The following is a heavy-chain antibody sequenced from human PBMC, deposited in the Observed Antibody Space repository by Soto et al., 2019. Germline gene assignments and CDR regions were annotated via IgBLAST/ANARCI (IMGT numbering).Heavy chain of an antibody. J-gene: IGHJ6*02. D-gene: IGHD2-2*01. V-gene: IGHV3-11*06. CDR1: GFTFSDYY. CDR3: ARDGGEIIPAAIGGGYGMDV. CDR2: ISGSNIYT. Sequence: QVQLVESGGGLVKPGGSLRLSCAASGFTFSDYYMSWIRQAPGKGLEWISYISGSNIYTNYADSVKGRFTVSRDNADNLLYLQMNSLRVEDTAVYYCARDGGEIIPAAIGGGYGMDVWGQGTTVTVSS.